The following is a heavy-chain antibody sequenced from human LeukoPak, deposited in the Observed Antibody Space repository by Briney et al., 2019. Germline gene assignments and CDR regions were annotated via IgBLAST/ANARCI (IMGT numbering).Heavy chain of an antibody. CDR2: ISYDGSNK. Sequence: GGSLRLSCAASGFTFSSYGMHWVRQAPGKGLEWVAVISYDGSNKYYADSVKGRFTISRDNSKNTLYLQMNSLRAEDTAVYYCAKNYYGSGSDSYYFDYWGQGTLVTVSS. J-gene: IGHJ4*02. D-gene: IGHD3-10*01. CDR1: GFTFSSYG. V-gene: IGHV3-30*18. CDR3: AKNYYGSGSDSYYFDY.